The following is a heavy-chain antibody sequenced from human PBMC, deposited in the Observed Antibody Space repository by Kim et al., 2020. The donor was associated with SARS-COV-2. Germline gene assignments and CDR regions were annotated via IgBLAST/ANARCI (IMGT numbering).Heavy chain of an antibody. CDR2: ISGSGGST. D-gene: IGHD3-10*01. V-gene: IGHV3-23*01. Sequence: GGSLRLSCAASGFTFSSYAMSWVRQAPGKGLEWVSAISGSGGSTYYADSVKGRFTISRDNSKNTLYLQMNSLRAEDTAVYYCAKDRGLLWFGELFFADYWGQGTLATVSS. CDR1: GFTFSSYA. CDR3: AKDRGLLWFGELFFADY. J-gene: IGHJ4*02.